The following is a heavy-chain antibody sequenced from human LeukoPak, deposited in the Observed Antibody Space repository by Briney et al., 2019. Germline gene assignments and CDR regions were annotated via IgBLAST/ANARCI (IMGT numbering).Heavy chain of an antibody. V-gene: IGHV1-69*04. CDR3: ARAPSSGSYFDY. CDR2: IIPIFGIA. CDR1: GGTFSRYA. D-gene: IGHD1-26*01. Sequence: VASVKVSCKASGGTFSRYAISWVRQAPGQGLEWMGRIIPIFGIANYAQKFQGRVTITADKSTSTDYMELSSLRSEDTAVYYCARAPSSGSYFDYWGQGTLVSVSS. J-gene: IGHJ4*02.